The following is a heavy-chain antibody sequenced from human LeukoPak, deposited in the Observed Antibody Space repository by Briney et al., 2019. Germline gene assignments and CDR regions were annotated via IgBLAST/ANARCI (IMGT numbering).Heavy chain of an antibody. CDR1: GYTFTSYA. CDR3: ARVRVLLWSHYFDY. V-gene: IGHV7-4-1*02. Sequence: ASVKVSCKASGYTFTSYAMNWVRQAPGQGLEWMGWINTNTGNPTYAQGFTGRFVFPLDTSVSTAYLQISSLKAEDTAVYYCARVRVLLWSHYFDYWGQGTLVTVSS. D-gene: IGHD3-10*01. CDR2: INTNTGNP. J-gene: IGHJ4*02.